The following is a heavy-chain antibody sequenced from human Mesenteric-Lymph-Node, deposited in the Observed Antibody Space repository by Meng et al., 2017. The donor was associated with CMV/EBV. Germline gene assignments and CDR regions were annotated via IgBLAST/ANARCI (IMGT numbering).Heavy chain of an antibody. V-gene: IGHV3-23*01. CDR1: GFIFSNFA. CDR2: ISANGDTT. J-gene: IGHJ4*02. Sequence: GESLKISCAASGFIFSNFAMNWVRQAPGKGLEWVSVISANGDTTHYADFAKGRFTISRDNSKNTLYLQMNSLRAEDTAIYFCAKAPQSSWILFDSWGQGNLVTVSS. D-gene: IGHD3-10*01. CDR3: AKAPQSSWILFDS.